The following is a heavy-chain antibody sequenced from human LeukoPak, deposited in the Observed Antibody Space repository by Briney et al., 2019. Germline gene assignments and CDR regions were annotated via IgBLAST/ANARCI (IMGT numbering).Heavy chain of an antibody. J-gene: IGHJ4*02. CDR2: IKEDGTET. V-gene: IGHV3-7*03. CDR1: GFMFSSNW. CDR3: ARDNPPDY. Sequence: QSGGSLRLSCAASGFMFSSNWMSWVRLAPGKGLEWVANIKEDGTETYYVDSVKGRFTISRDNAKNSLYLQLNSLRAEDTALYYCARDNPPDYWGQGTLVTVSS.